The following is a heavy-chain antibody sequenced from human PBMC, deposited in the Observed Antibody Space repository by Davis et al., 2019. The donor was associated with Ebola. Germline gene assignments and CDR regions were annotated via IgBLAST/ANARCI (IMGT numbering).Heavy chain of an antibody. CDR2: IYYSSSR. J-gene: IGHJ4*02. V-gene: IGHV4-28*01. D-gene: IGHD5-18*01. CDR1: GYSISSNNW. CDR3: ARTGYRDASPYYFDS. Sequence: LRLSCAVSGYSISSNNWWGWVRQPQGKGLEWIAYIYYSSSRYYNPSLKSRVSMSVDTSKNQISLKLSSVTAVDTAVYFCARTGYRDASPYYFDSWGQGTLVTVSS.